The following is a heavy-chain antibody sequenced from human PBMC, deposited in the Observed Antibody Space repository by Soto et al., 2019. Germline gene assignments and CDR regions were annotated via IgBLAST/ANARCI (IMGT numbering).Heavy chain of an antibody. CDR3: ARGRYGDY. CDR2: ISAHNGNT. Sequence: QAHLVQSGPEVKKPGASVKVSCKGSGYIFTSYGIACVRQAPGQGLEWMGWISAHNGNTEYAQKFQGRVTVTRDTSTSTAYLELRSLRSDDTALYYCARGRYGDYWGQGALVTVSS. D-gene: IGHD4-17*01. V-gene: IGHV1-18*01. J-gene: IGHJ4*02. CDR1: GYIFTSYG.